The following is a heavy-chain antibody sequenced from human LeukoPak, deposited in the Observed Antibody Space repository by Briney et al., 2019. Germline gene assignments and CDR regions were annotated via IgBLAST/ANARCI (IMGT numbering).Heavy chain of an antibody. CDR2: IFYSGST. Sequence: SETLSLTCTVSSGSISTSNYYWGWVRQPPGKALEWIGNIFYSGSTYYNPSLKSRVTISVDTSKNQFSLKLSSVTAADTAVYYCASEYQPHAFDIWGQGTMVTVSS. D-gene: IGHD2/OR15-2a*01. J-gene: IGHJ3*02. CDR1: SGSISTSNYY. V-gene: IGHV4-39*07. CDR3: ASEYQPHAFDI.